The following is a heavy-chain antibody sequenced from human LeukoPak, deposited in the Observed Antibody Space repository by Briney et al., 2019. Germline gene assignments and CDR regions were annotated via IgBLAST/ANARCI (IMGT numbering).Heavy chain of an antibody. V-gene: IGHV4-31*03. Sequence: SETLSLTCTVSGGSISSGGYYWSWIRQHPGKGLEWIGYIYYSGSTYYNPSLKSRVTISVDTSKNQFSLKLSSVTAADTAVYYCARAPPTVVTPGHAFDTWGQGTMVTVSS. CDR3: ARAPPTVVTPGHAFDT. CDR2: IYYSGST. CDR1: GGSISSGGYY. D-gene: IGHD4-23*01. J-gene: IGHJ3*02.